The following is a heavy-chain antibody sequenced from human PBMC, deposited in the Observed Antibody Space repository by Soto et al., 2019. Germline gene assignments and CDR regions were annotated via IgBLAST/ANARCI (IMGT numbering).Heavy chain of an antibody. D-gene: IGHD2-2*01. CDR1: GGSISSYF. Sequence: QGQLQESVPGLVKPSETLSLTCTVSGGSISSYFCSWIRQTPGKGLEWIGYIFDSGSTNYNPSLQSRVTISVDTSKHQFSLNLTSVTAADTAVYYCARGFPYCSGTNCYPLVDYWGQGTLVTVSS. CDR3: ARGFPYCSGTNCYPLVDY. CDR2: IFDSGST. J-gene: IGHJ4*02. V-gene: IGHV4-59*01.